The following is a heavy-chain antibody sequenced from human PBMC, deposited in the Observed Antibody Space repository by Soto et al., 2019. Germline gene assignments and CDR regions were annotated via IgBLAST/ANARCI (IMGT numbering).Heavy chain of an antibody. J-gene: IGHJ5*02. CDR2: NSWDGGTS. CDR1: GFTLSRYT. CDR3: AKGRHILTGYYRSSYNWFDP. Sequence: GSLRLSCAASGFTLSRYTMHWVRQAPGKGLEWVALNSWDGGTSAYADSVKGRFTVSRDNKKSFLYLQMDSLGPDDTAVYYCAKGRHILTGYYRSSYNWFDPWGQGALVTVSS. D-gene: IGHD3-9*01. V-gene: IGHV3-43*01.